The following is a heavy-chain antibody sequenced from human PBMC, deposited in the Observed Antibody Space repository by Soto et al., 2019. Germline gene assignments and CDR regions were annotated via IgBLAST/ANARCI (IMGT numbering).Heavy chain of an antibody. D-gene: IGHD5-12*01. Sequence: ASETLSLTCAVSGGSISSGGYSWSWIRQPPGKGLEWIGYIYHSGSTYYNPSLKSRVTISVDRSKNQFSLKLSSVTAADTAVYYCARYKSKYYYGMDVWGQGTTVTVSS. J-gene: IGHJ6*02. CDR1: GGSISSGGYS. CDR3: ARYKSKYYYGMDV. CDR2: IYHSGST. V-gene: IGHV4-30-2*02.